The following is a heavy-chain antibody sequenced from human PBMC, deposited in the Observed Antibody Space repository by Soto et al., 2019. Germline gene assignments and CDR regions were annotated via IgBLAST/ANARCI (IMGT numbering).Heavy chain of an antibody. V-gene: IGHV1-3*01. Sequence: ASVKVSCKASGYTFSTHAMHWVRQAPGQSLEWMGWINGGTGQTKHSHRFQDRVTITRDTSASTAYMELSSLRSEDTAVYYCARGKGMEENYYYYGLDVWGQGTTVTVSS. CDR2: INGGTGQT. J-gene: IGHJ6*02. D-gene: IGHD1-1*01. CDR3: ARGKGMEENYYYYGLDV. CDR1: GYTFSTHA.